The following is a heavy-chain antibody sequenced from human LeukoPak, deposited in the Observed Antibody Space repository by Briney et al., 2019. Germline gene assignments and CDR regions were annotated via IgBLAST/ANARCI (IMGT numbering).Heavy chain of an antibody. D-gene: IGHD3-22*01. J-gene: IGHJ4*02. CDR3: ARLHDSSGYYYGYFDY. CDR1: GGTFSSYA. V-gene: IGHV1-69*13. CDR2: IIPIFGTA. Sequence: SVKVSCKASGGTFSSYAISWVRQAPGQGLEWMGRIIPIFGTANYAQKFQGRVTITADESTSTAYMELSSLRSEDTAVYYCARLHDSSGYYYGYFDYWGQGTLVTVSS.